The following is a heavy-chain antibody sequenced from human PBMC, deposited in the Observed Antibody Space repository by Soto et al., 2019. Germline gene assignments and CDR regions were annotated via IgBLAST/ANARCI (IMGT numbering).Heavy chain of an antibody. D-gene: IGHD6-6*01. CDR3: AREGSSSGYYYYGMDV. V-gene: IGHV5-51*01. CDR1: GYSFTSYW. J-gene: IGHJ6*02. CDR2: IYPGDSDT. Sequence: PXESLKISCKGSGYSFTSYWIGWVRQMPGKGLEWMGIIYPGDSDTRYSPSFQGQVTISADKSISTAYLQWSSLKASDTAMYYCAREGSSSGYYYYGMDVWGQGTTVTVSS.